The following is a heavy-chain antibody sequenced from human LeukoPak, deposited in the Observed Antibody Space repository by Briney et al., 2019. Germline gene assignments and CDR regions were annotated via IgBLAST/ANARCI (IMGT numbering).Heavy chain of an antibody. Sequence: GGSLRLSCAASGFTFSSYGMHWVRQAPGKGLEWVAVISYDGSNKYYADSVKGRFTISRDNSKNTLHLQMNSLRAEDTAVYYCARAYGDSGYFDYWGQGTLVTVSS. CDR1: GFTFSSYG. V-gene: IGHV3-30*03. D-gene: IGHD4-17*01. J-gene: IGHJ4*02. CDR3: ARAYGDSGYFDY. CDR2: ISYDGSNK.